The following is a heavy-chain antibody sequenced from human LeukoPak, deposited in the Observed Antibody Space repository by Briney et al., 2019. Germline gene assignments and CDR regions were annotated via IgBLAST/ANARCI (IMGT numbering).Heavy chain of an antibody. CDR3: ARDAIHYAVTTYFDY. V-gene: IGHV3-74*01. CDR2: INSDGSST. Sequence: GGSLRLSCAASGFTFSSYWMHWVRQAPGKGLVWVSRINSDGSSTSYADSVKGRFTISRDNAKNTLYLQMNSLRAEDTAVYYCARDAIHYAVTTYFDYWGQGTLVTVSS. CDR1: GFTFSSYW. J-gene: IGHJ4*02. D-gene: IGHD4-17*01.